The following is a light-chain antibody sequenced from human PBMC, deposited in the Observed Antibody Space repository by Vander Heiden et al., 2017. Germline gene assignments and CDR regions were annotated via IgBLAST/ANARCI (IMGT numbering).Light chain of an antibody. CDR1: QSVSSY. V-gene: IGKV3-11*01. CDR2: DAS. CDR3: QQRINGPPMYT. Sequence: EIVLTQSPATLSLSPGERATLSCRDSQSVSSYLAWYQQKPGQAPRLLIYDASNRATGIPARFSGSGYGTDFTLTISSREPEDFAVYYCQQRINGPPMYTFGQGTKLEIK. J-gene: IGKJ2*01.